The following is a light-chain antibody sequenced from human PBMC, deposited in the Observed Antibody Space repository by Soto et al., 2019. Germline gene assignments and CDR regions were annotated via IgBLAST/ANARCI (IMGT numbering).Light chain of an antibody. CDR1: RTIGTN. CDR2: KTS. CDR3: QQYADWPLT. Sequence: IVMTQSPATVSVSPGESASLSCRASRTIGTNLGWYQQKPGQAPRLLISKTSTRATGVPARFSGSGSGTEFTLTITSLQSEDIAVYYCQQYADWPLTFGGGTKGDIK. J-gene: IGKJ4*01. V-gene: IGKV3-15*01.